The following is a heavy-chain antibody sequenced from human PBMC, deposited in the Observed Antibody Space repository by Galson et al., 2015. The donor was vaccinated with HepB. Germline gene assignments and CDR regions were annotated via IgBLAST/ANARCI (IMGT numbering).Heavy chain of an antibody. D-gene: IGHD6-19*01. Sequence: SLRLSCAASGFTFSYYAMSWVRQAPGKGLEWVSAITPSGDNTYSADSMQGRYTIARDNSKNTIFLQMNSLRADDTAICFCATVFLEKTDGWYRQALYYFDSWGHGTRVTVSS. V-gene: IGHV3-23*01. J-gene: IGHJ4*03. CDR3: ATVFLEKTDGWYRQALYYFDS. CDR2: ITPSGDNT. CDR1: GFTFSYYA.